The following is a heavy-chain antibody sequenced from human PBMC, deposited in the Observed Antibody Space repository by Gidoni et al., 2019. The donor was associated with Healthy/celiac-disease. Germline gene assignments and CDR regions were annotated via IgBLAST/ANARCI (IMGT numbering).Heavy chain of an antibody. CDR3: AREASHDYGDYVDY. V-gene: IGHV3-30-3*01. D-gene: IGHD4-17*01. CDR2: ISYDGSNK. J-gene: IGHJ4*02. CDR1: GFTFSSYA. Sequence: QVQLVESGGGVVQPGSSLRLSCAASGFTFSSYAMHWVRQGPGKGLEWVAVISYDGSNKYYADSVKGRFTISRDNSKNTLYLQMNSLRAEDTAVYYCAREASHDYGDYVDYWGQGTLVTVSS.